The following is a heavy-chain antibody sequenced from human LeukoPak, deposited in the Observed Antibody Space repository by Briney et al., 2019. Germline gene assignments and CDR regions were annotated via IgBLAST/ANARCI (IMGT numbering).Heavy chain of an antibody. CDR3: AKSGYNRFDY. D-gene: IGHD5-24*01. Sequence: PGGSLRLSCAASGFTFDDYGMSWVRQAPGKGLEWVSGINWNGGNTGYADSVKGRFTISRDNSKNTLYLQMNSLRAGDTAVYYCAKSGYNRFDYWGQGTLVTVSS. J-gene: IGHJ4*02. CDR1: GFTFDDYG. V-gene: IGHV3-20*04. CDR2: INWNGGNT.